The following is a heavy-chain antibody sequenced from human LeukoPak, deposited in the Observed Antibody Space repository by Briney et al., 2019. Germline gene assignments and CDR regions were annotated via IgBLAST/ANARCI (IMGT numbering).Heavy chain of an antibody. V-gene: IGHV4-59*12. CDR1: GGSISRYY. J-gene: IGHJ4*02. D-gene: IGHD5-12*01. CDR3: ARRDIVATISL. CDR2: KDYSGST. Sequence: SETLSLTCTVSGGSISRYYWSWIRQPPGKGLEWIGYKDYSGSTNYNRSLKSRVTISVDTSKNQFSLKLSSVTAADTAVYYCARRDIVATISLWGQGALVTVSS.